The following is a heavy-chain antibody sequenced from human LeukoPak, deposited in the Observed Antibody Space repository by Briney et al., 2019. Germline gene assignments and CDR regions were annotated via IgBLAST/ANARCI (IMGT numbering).Heavy chain of an antibody. J-gene: IGHJ3*02. D-gene: IGHD4-23*01. CDR1: GFTFSRSY. CDR2: IGYTGDST. V-gene: IGHV3-23*01. CDR3: AKSPTVDAAFDI. Sequence: RAGGSLRLSCAASGFTFSRSYMNWVRQAPGKGLELVSGIGYTGDSTFYADSVKGRFTVSRDSSKNTLFLHMNSLRAEDTALYYCAKSPTVDAAFDIWGQGTMVTVSS.